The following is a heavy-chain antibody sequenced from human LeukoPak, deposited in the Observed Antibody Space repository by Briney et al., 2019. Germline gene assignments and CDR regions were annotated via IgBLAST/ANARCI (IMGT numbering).Heavy chain of an antibody. CDR1: GFSFSSYG. Sequence: GGSLRLSCAASGFSFSSYGMHWVRQAPGKGLEWVAVIWYDGSNKYYADSVKGRFTISRDNSKNTVYLQMNSLRAEDTAVYYCARDNSGMDVWGQGITVTVSS. V-gene: IGHV3-33*01. CDR3: ARDNSGMDV. CDR2: IWYDGSNK. D-gene: IGHD4-23*01. J-gene: IGHJ6*02.